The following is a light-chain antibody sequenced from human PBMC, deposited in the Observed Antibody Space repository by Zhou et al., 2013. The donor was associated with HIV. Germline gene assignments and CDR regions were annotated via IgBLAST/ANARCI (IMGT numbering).Light chain of an antibody. Sequence: DIQMTQSPSSVSASVGDRVTITCRASQGISSWLAWYQQKPGKAPKLLIYGASSLQSGVPSRFSGRGSGTHFTFTINSLQPEDIATYYCQQHDDLPRTFGQGTKVEI. CDR3: QQHDDLPRT. J-gene: IGKJ1*01. V-gene: IGKV1-12*01. CDR2: GAS. CDR1: QGISSW.